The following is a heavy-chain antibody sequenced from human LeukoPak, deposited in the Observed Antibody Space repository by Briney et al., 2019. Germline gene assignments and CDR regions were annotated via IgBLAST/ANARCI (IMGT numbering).Heavy chain of an antibody. CDR1: SGSISTSNYY. Sequence: PSETLSLTCTVSSGSISTSNYYWGWVRQPPGKALEWIGNIFYSGSTNYNPSLKSRVTISVDTSKNQFSLKLSSVTAADTAVYYCASSSPCFFYWFDPWGQGTLVTVSS. CDR2: IFYSGST. D-gene: IGHD2-2*01. CDR3: ASSSPCFFYWFDP. V-gene: IGHV4-39*07. J-gene: IGHJ5*02.